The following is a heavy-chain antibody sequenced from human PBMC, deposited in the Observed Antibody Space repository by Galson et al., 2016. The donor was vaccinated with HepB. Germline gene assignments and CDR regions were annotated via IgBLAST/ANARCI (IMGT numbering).Heavy chain of an antibody. CDR3: ARKITAAGFAMDV. D-gene: IGHD6-13*01. Sequence: SGGSVSSGSFSCNWIRQFPGKGLEWIGYIYYSGRTNYNPSLKSRVTMSVDTSKNQFSLNLSSVTAADTAVYYCARKITAAGFAMDVWGQGTTVTVSS. CDR1: GGSVSSGSFS. J-gene: IGHJ6*02. CDR2: IYYSGRT. V-gene: IGHV4-61*01.